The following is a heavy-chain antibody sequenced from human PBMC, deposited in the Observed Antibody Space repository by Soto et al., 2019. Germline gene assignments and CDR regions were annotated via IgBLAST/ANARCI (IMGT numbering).Heavy chain of an antibody. CDR2: IIPIFGTA. J-gene: IGHJ4*02. CDR3: ASRPQGYSSSWYFTPFDY. V-gene: IGHV1-69*13. CDR1: GGTFSSYA. D-gene: IGHD6-13*01. Sequence: ASVKVSCKASGGTFSSYAISWVLQAPGQGLEWMGGIIPIFGTANYAQKSQGRVTITADESTSTAYMELSSLRSEDTAVYYCASRPQGYSSSWYFTPFDYWGQGTLVTVSS.